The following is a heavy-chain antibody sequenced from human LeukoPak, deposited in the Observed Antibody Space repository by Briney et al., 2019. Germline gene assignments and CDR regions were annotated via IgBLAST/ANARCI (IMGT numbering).Heavy chain of an antibody. CDR1: GGSMRSYY. Sequence: SETLSLTCTVSGGSMRSYYWSWIRQPPGKGLEGIGYIYYTWYTNYNPSLKNRVTISVGKSKKQFSLKLNSVTAADTAVYYCARGHLTGRGYFDYWGKGNLVTVSS. J-gene: IGHJ4*02. V-gene: IGHV4-59*01. CDR3: ARGHLTGRGYFDY. CDR2: IYYTWYT. D-gene: IGHD1-1*01.